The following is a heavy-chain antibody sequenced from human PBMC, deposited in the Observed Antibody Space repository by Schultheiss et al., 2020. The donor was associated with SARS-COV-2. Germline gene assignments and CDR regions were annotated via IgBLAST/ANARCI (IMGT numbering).Heavy chain of an antibody. V-gene: IGHV3-21*01. CDR1: GFTFSSYS. J-gene: IGHJ6*03. CDR2: ISSSSSYI. Sequence: GGSLRLSFAASGFTFSSYSMNWVRQAPGKGLEWVSSISSSSSYIYYADSVKGRFTISRDNAKNSLYLQMNSLRAEDTAVYYCASCPHYYYYYMDVWGKGTTVTVSS. CDR3: ASCPHYYYYYMDV.